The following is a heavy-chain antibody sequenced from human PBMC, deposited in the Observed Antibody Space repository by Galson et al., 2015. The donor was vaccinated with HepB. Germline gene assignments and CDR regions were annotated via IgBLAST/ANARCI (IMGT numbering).Heavy chain of an antibody. CDR3: ANGGVRGVITYYYYGMDV. V-gene: IGHV3-23*01. D-gene: IGHD3-10*01. Sequence: SLRLSCAASGFTFSSYAMSWVRQAPGKGLEWVSAISGSGGSTYYADSVKGRFTISRDNSKNTLYLQMNSLRAEDTAVYYCANGGVRGVITYYYYGMDVWGQGTTVTVSS. J-gene: IGHJ6*02. CDR1: GFTFSSYA. CDR2: ISGSGGST.